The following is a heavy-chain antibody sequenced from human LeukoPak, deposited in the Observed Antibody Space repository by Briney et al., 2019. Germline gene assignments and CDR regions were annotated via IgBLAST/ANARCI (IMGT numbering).Heavy chain of an antibody. CDR1: GYSISSGYY. D-gene: IGHD3-22*01. CDR3: ARRPDSSGYQYYFDY. CDR2: IYHSGST. V-gene: IGHV4-38-2*01. Sequence: PSETLSLTCAVSGYSISSGYYWGWIRQPPGKGLEWIGSIYHSGSTYYNPSLKSRVTISVDTSKNQFSLKLSSVTAADTAVYYCARRPDSSGYQYYFDYWGRGTLVTVSS. J-gene: IGHJ4*02.